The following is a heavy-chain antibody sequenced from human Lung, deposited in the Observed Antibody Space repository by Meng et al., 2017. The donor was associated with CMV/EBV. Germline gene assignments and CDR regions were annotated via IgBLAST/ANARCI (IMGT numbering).Heavy chain of an antibody. J-gene: IGHJ4*02. V-gene: IGHV6-1*01. CDR2: TYYMSKWYN. CDR1: GDSVSSNSAD. CDR3: ARGSTQYDY. D-gene: IGHD2-2*01. Sequence: SQTLSLTXAISGDSVSSNSADWNWIRQSPSRGLELLVRTYYMSKWYNDYAVSVKSRITINPDTSKNQFSLQLNSVTPEDTAVYYCARGSTQYDYWGQGTLVXVSS.